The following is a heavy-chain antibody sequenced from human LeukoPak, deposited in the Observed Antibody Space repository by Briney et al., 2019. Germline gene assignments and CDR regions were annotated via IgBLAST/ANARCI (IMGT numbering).Heavy chain of an antibody. J-gene: IGHJ6*02. CDR1: GGSISSGGYY. V-gene: IGHV4-61*08. CDR2: IYYSGST. D-gene: IGHD5-18*01. Sequence: PSQTLSLTCAVSGGSISSGGYYWSWIRQPPGKGLEWIGYIYYSGSTNYNPSLKSRVTISVDTSKNQFSLKLSSVTAADTAVYYCARGGYGLAMVYYYYYGMDVWGQGTTVTVSS. CDR3: ARGGYGLAMVYYYYYGMDV.